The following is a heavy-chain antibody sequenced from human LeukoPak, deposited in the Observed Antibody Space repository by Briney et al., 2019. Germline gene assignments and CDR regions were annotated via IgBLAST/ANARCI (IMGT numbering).Heavy chain of an antibody. Sequence: GGSLRLSCAASGFTFSSYWMSWVRQAPGKGLVWVSRINSDGSSTSYADSVKGRFTISRDNAKNTLYLQMNSLRTEDTAVYYCVRGYCSSSSCFAWLFDCWGQGALVTVSS. V-gene: IGHV3-74*01. CDR1: GFTFSSYW. CDR3: VRGYCSSSSCFAWLFDC. D-gene: IGHD2-2*01. J-gene: IGHJ5*01. CDR2: INSDGSST.